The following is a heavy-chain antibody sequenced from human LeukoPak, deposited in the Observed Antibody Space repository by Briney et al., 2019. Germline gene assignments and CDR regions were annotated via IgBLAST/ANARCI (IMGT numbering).Heavy chain of an antibody. Sequence: PSETLSLTCVVYGGSFSGYYWSWILQPPGKGLEWIGEINHSGSTNYNPSLKSRVTISVDTSKNQFSLKLSSVTAADTAVYYCARLVGGYSYGYYYYYYKDVWGKGTTVTIS. J-gene: IGHJ6*03. D-gene: IGHD5-18*01. CDR1: GGSFSGYY. V-gene: IGHV4-34*01. CDR3: ARLVGGYSYGYYYYYYKDV. CDR2: INHSGST.